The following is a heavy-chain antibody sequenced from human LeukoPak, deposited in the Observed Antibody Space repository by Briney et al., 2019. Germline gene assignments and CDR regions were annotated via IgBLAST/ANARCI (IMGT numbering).Heavy chain of an antibody. D-gene: IGHD3-10*01. CDR1: GFTLSSYA. V-gene: IGHV3-23*01. CDR3: AKDLTVRGVIITAFDY. Sequence: PGGSLRLSCAASGFTLSSYAMSWVRQAPGKGLEWVSAISGSGGSTYYADSVKGRFTISRDNSKNTLYLQMNSLRAEDTAVYYCAKDLTVRGVIITAFDYWGQGTLVTVSS. CDR2: ISGSGGST. J-gene: IGHJ4*02.